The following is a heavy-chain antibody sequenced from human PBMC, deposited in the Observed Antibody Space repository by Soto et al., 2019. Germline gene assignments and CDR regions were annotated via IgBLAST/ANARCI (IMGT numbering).Heavy chain of an antibody. CDR3: ARDQEGYCSGGSCYYYGMDV. D-gene: IGHD2-15*01. CDR2: IIPILGIA. V-gene: IGHV1-69*08. J-gene: IGHJ6*02. Sequence: QVQLVQSGAEVKKPGSSVKVSCKASGGTFSSYTISWVRQAPGQGLEWMGRIIPILGIANYAQKFQGRVTITADKSTSTAYMELSSRRSEDTAVYYCARDQEGYCSGGSCYYYGMDVWGQGTTVTVSS. CDR1: GGTFSSYT.